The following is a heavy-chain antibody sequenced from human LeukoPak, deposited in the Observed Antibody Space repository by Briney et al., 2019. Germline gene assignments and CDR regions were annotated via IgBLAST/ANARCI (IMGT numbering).Heavy chain of an antibody. CDR1: GFSLSTSGMC. CDR3: ARIRVYYDSSGYYSNWFDP. D-gene: IGHD3-22*01. V-gene: IGHV2-70*11. CDR2: IAWDDDK. Sequence: ESGPALVKPTQTLTLTCTFSGFSLSTSGMCVSWIRQPPGKALEWLARIAWDDDKYYSTSLKTRLTISKDTSKNQVVLTMTNMDPVDTATYYCARIRVYYDSSGYYSNWFDPWGQGTLVTVSS. J-gene: IGHJ5*02.